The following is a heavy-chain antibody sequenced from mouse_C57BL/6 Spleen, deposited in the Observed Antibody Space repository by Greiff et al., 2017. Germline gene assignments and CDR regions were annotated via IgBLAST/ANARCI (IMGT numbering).Heavy chain of an antibody. CDR2: IYPGDGDT. D-gene: IGHD4-1*01. J-gene: IGHJ2*01. CDR1: GYAFSSSW. CDR3: SEGANWDDFDY. Sequence: VQLQQSGPELVKPGASVKISCKASGYAFSSSWMNWVKQRPGKGLEWIGRIYPGDGDTNYNGKFKGKATLTADKSSSTAYMQLSSLTSEDSAVYFCSEGANWDDFDYWGQGTTLTVSS. V-gene: IGHV1-82*01.